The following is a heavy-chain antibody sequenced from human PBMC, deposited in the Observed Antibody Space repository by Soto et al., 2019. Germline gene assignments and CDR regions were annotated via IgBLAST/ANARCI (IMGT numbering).Heavy chain of an antibody. CDR1: GGTFSSYT. CDR3: ARGYGDSHDY. J-gene: IGHJ4*02. V-gene: IGHV1-69*02. Sequence: QVQLVQSGAEVKKPGSSVKISCKASGGTFSSYTISWVRQAPGQGLEWMGRIIPMFGIANYAQKFQGRVTITADKSTSTAYMELSILRSEDTAVYYCARGYGDSHDYWGQGTLVTVSS. CDR2: IIPMFGIA. D-gene: IGHD4-17*01.